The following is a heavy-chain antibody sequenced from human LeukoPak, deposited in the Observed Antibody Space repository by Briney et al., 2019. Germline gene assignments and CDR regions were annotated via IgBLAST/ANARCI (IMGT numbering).Heavy chain of an antibody. J-gene: IGHJ3*02. CDR1: GFTFSRYA. Sequence: GGSLRLSCAASGFTFSRYAMHWVRQAPGKGLEWVTFLQYDGANKYYADSVRGRFTISRDNSKNTLYLQMNSLRAEDTAVYYCAKSYGDYEVYAFDIWGQGTMVTVSS. CDR3: AKSYGDYEVYAFDI. CDR2: LQYDGANK. D-gene: IGHD4-17*01. V-gene: IGHV3-30*02.